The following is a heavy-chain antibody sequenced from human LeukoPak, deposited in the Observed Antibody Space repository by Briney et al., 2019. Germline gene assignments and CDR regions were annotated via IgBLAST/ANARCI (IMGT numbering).Heavy chain of an antibody. D-gene: IGHD3-10*01. CDR1: GFTFSSYA. CDR3: ARGASPIWFGEFNPPGDY. CDR2: ISGSGGST. V-gene: IGHV3-23*01. Sequence: GGSLRVSCAASGFTFSSYAMSWVRQAPGKGLEWVSAISGSGGSTYYADSVKGRFTISRDNSKNTLYLQMNSLRAEDTAVYYCARGASPIWFGEFNPPGDYWGQGTLVTVSS. J-gene: IGHJ4*02.